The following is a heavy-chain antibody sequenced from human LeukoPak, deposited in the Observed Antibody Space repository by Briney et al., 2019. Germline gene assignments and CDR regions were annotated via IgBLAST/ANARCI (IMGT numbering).Heavy chain of an antibody. CDR1: GFTFSSYG. Sequence: SGKSLRLSCAASGFTFSSYGMHWVRQAPGKGLERVAIIWYDGNNKYYADSVKGRFTISTDNSKNTLYLQMNSMRAEDTAVYYCARDLEQWLVQGHFQHWGQGTLVTVSS. D-gene: IGHD6-19*01. CDR2: IWYDGNNK. CDR3: ARDLEQWLVQGHFQH. V-gene: IGHV3-33*01. J-gene: IGHJ1*01.